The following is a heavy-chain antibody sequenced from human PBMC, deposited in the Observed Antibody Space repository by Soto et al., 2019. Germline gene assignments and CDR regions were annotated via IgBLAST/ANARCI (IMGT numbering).Heavy chain of an antibody. D-gene: IGHD6-19*01. CDR3: ASAGGLGAVAADY. V-gene: IGHV4-30-2*01. J-gene: IGHJ4*02. CDR2: IYHSGST. Sequence: QLQLQESGSGLVKPSQTLSLTCAVSGGSISSGGYSWSWIRQPPGKGLEWIGYIYHSGSTYYNPYFKSRVTVSVDRSKNQFSMKLSSVTAADTAVYYCASAGGLGAVAADYWGQGTLVTVSS. CDR1: GGSISSGGYS.